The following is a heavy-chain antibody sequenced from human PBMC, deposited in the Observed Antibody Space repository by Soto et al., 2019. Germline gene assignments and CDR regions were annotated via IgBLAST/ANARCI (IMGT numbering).Heavy chain of an antibody. J-gene: IGHJ2*01. V-gene: IGHV4-59*01. Sequence: QVQVQESGPGLVKPSETLSLTCTVSGGSISSYYWSWIRQPPGKGLEWIAYIYNSGSTNYNPSLKSRVTISVDTSKNQLSLKLSSVTAAGTAVYYCARVRGPFDLWGRGTLVTVSS. CDR2: IYNSGST. CDR1: GGSISSYY. CDR3: ARVRGPFDL.